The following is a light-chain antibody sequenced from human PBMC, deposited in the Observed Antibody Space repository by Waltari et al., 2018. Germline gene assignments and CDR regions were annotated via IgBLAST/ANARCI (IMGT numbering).Light chain of an antibody. CDR1: TSNTGSNT. CDR2: GNN. J-gene: IGLJ2*01. Sequence: QSVLTQPPSASGTPGQRVTISCPGTTSNTGSNTVSWYQQLPGTAPKLLIYGNNQRPSGVPDRFSGSKSGTSASLVTSGLRSEDEADYYCATWDDKVDGPVFGGGTKLAAL. CDR3: ATWDDKVDGPV. V-gene: IGLV1-44*01.